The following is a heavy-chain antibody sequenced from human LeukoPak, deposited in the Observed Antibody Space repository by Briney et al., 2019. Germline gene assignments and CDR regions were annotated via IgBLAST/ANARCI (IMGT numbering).Heavy chain of an antibody. CDR3: AKEWYYHDSSGYSVSTGIDY. Sequence: GGSLRLSCAASGFTFSNYGINWVRQAPGKGLEWVSAISGSGGSTYYADSVKGRFTISRDNSKNTLYLQMNSLRAEDTAVYYCAKEWYYHDSSGYSVSTGIDYWGQGTLVTVSS. CDR2: ISGSGGST. V-gene: IGHV3-23*01. CDR1: GFTFSNYG. J-gene: IGHJ4*02. D-gene: IGHD3-22*01.